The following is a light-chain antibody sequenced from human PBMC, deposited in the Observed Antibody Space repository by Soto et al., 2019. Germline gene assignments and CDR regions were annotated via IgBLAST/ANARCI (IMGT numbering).Light chain of an antibody. CDR3: QQTYSDIS. V-gene: IGKV1-39*01. J-gene: IGKJ4*01. CDR2: GAS. Sequence: DIQMTQSPSSLSASVGDRVTITCRESQSINSYLNWYQQTPGKAPRLLIYGASTLHDGVPSRFSGSGSGADFTLTISGLQPEDFASDHCQQTYSDISFGGGTKVDIK. CDR1: QSINSY.